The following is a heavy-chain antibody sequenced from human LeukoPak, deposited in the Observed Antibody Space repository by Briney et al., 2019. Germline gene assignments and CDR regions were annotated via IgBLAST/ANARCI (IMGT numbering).Heavy chain of an antibody. D-gene: IGHD7-27*01. V-gene: IGHV4-59*02. J-gene: IGHJ4*01. CDR2: IYYTGNS. CDR3: ASRKLGNDY. Sequence: SETLSLTSTVSGGSVSDYYWSWIRQSPGKGLEWIGYIYYTGNSSYNPSLRSRVTISADTSKNQFSLKLSSVTAADTAVYYCASRKLGNDYWGQGTLVTVSS. CDR1: GGSVSDYY.